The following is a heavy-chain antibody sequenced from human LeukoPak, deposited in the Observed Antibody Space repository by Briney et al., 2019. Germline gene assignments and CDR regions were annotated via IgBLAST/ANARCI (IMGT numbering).Heavy chain of an antibody. Sequence: ASVKVSCKASGYTFTSYAMHWVRQAPGQRLEWMGWINAGNGNTKYSQKFQGRVTITTDTSASTAYMELSSLRSEDTAVYYCARDSSPLWFGELLYESGFDYWGQGTLVTVSS. CDR3: ARDSSPLWFGELLYESGFDY. CDR2: INAGNGNT. CDR1: GYTFTSYA. D-gene: IGHD3-10*01. V-gene: IGHV1-3*01. J-gene: IGHJ4*02.